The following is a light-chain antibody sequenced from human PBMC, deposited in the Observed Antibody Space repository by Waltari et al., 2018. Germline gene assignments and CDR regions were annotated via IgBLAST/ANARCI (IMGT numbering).Light chain of an antibody. J-gene: IGKJ1*01. CDR2: KAS. Sequence: DIQMTQSPSTLSASVGARVTITSRARQSISSWLAWYQQQPGKAPKLLIYKASSLESGVPSRFSGSGSGTEFTLTISSLQPDDFATYYCQQYNSYSWTFGQGTKVEIK. CDR3: QQYNSYSWT. CDR1: QSISSW. V-gene: IGKV1-5*03.